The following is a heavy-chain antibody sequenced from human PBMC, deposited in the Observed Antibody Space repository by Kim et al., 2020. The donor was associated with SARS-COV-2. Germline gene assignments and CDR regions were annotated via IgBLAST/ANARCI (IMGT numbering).Heavy chain of an antibody. CDR2: INHSGST. CDR3: ASLGYCTGGVCYMGGYYFDY. D-gene: IGHD2-8*02. J-gene: IGHJ4*02. Sequence: SETLSLTCAVYGGSFSGYYWSWIRQPPGKGLEWIGEINHSGSTNYNPSLKSRVTISVDTSKNQFSLKLSSVTAADTAVYYCASLGYCTGGVCYMGGYYFDYWGQGTLVTVSS. V-gene: IGHV4-34*01. CDR1: GGSFSGYY.